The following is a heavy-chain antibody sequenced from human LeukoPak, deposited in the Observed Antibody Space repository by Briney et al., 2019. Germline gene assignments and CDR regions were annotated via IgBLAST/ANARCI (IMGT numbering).Heavy chain of an antibody. CDR3: ARATVGATDY. V-gene: IGHV3-7*01. CDR1: GFTFSSSW. J-gene: IGHJ4*02. D-gene: IGHD1-26*01. Sequence: GGSLGLSCAASGFTFSSSWMSWVRQAPGKGLEWVANIKPDGSEKYYVDSVKGRFTISRDNAKNSLYLQMNSLRAEDTALYYCARATVGATDYWGQGTLVTVSS. CDR2: IKPDGSEK.